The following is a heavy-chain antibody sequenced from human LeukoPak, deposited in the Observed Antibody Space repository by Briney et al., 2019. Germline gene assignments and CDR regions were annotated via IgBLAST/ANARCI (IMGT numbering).Heavy chain of an antibody. CDR2: INAYNGDT. Sequence: ASVKVSCKASNYTFTSYGISWVRQAPGQGLEWMAWINAYNGDTNYAQKLQGRVTMTTDTSTSTAYMELRSLRSDDTAVYYCARLRSGVSDYWGQGTLVTVSS. CDR1: NYTFTSYG. V-gene: IGHV1-18*01. D-gene: IGHD1-26*01. CDR3: ARLRSGVSDY. J-gene: IGHJ4*02.